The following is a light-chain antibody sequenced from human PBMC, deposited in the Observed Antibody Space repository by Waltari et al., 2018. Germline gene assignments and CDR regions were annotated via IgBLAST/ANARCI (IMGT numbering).Light chain of an antibody. J-gene: IGLJ2*01. Sequence: SSELTQDPAVSVALGQTVTITCQGASLSTSYARWYQQKSGQAPILVLFGKNKRPSGIPDRFSGYNSETTTSLTITGAQAEDEADYYCSSRDSSASHVLFAGGTKLTVL. V-gene: IGLV3-19*01. CDR1: SLSTSY. CDR2: GKN. CDR3: SSRDSSASHVL.